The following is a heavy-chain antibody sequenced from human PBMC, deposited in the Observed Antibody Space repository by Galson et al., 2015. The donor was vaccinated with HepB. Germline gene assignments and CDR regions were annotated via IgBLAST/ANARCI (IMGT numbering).Heavy chain of an antibody. J-gene: IGHJ4*02. V-gene: IGHV1-46*01. D-gene: IGHD5-18*01. CDR3: ARIPNLYSYGLWGYFDY. CDR2: INPSGGST. CDR1: GYTFTSYY. Sequence: SVKVSCKASGYTFTSYYMHWVRQAPGQGLEWMGIINPSGGSTSYAQKFQGRVTMTRDTSTSTVYMELSSLRSEDTAVYYCARIPNLYSYGLWGYFDYWGQGTLVTVSS.